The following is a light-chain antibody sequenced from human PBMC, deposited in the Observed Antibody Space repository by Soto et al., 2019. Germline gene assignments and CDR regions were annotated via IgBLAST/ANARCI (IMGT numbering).Light chain of an antibody. CDR1: QTISTW. V-gene: IGKV1-5*01. CDR3: QQSETYPLT. CDR2: DAS. J-gene: IGKJ5*01. Sequence: DIQMTQSPSTLSASVGDRVTITCRASQTISTWLAWYQHKPGKAPNLLIYDASTLMSGVPSRFSGRGSGTEFTLTISSLQPGDFATYYCQQSETYPLTFGQGTRLEIK.